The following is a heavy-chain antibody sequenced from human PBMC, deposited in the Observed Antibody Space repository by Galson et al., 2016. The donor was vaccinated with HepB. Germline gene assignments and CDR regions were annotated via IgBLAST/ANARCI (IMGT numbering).Heavy chain of an antibody. CDR3: GKLGGDYYHWYFDL. J-gene: IGHJ2*01. Sequence: SLRLSCAASGLSFTNHAMSWVRHTLGKGLEWVSLISGSGVSTYYADSVKGRFTIFRHNFKNTLYLQMNRLRPEDTAVYYCGKLGGDYYHWYFDLWGRGTLVTVSS. D-gene: IGHD3-22*01. CDR2: ISGSGVST. CDR1: GLSFTNHA. V-gene: IGHV3-23*01.